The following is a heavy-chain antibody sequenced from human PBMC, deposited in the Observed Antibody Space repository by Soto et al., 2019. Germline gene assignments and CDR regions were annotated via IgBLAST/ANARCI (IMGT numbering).Heavy chain of an antibody. Sequence: ASVKVSCKASGYTFTSYGISWVRQAPGQGLERMGWISAYNGNTNYAQKLQGRVTMTTDTSTSTAYMELRSLRSDDTAVYYCARDDCSGGSCYSGWFDPWGQGTLVTV. CDR2: ISAYNGNT. CDR3: ARDDCSGGSCYSGWFDP. V-gene: IGHV1-18*04. CDR1: GYTFTSYG. J-gene: IGHJ5*02. D-gene: IGHD2-15*01.